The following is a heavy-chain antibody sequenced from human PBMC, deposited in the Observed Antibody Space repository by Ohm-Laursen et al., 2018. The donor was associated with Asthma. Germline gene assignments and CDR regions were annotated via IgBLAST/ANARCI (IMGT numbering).Heavy chain of an antibody. CDR2: IYPDGGEK. Sequence: GSLRLSCAASGLPFSNFWMSWVRQAPGKGLERVANIYPDGGEKYYVDSVDGRFTISRDNAKNSLYLQMNSLRAEDTAVYYCATNLPYEAENYWGQGTLVTVSS. V-gene: IGHV3-7*05. CDR3: ATNLPYEAENY. J-gene: IGHJ4*02. CDR1: GLPFSNFW. D-gene: IGHD3-16*01.